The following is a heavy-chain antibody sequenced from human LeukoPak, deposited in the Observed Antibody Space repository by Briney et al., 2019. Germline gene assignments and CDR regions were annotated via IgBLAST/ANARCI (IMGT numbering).Heavy chain of an antibody. J-gene: IGHJ4*02. CDR1: GFTLSSYW. CDR2: ISWNSGSI. CDR3: AKALGYSYGQGPFDY. Sequence: GGSLRLSCAASGFTLSSYWMHWVRQAPGKGLEWVSGISWNSGSIGYADSVKGRFTISRDNAKNSLYLQMNSLRAEDTALYYCAKALGYSYGQGPFDYWGQGTLVTVSS. V-gene: IGHV3-9*01. D-gene: IGHD5-18*01.